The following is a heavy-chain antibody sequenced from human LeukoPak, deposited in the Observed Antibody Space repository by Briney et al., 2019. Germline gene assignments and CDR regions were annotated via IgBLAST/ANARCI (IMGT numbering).Heavy chain of an antibody. D-gene: IGHD3-10*01. V-gene: IGHV3-9*01. Sequence: GGSLRLSCAASGFTFSSYAMHWVRQAPGKGLEWVSGISWNSDRVTYADSVKGRFTISRDNAKNSLYLQMNSLRVEDTAFYYCAKGDGSGSYSSLFTSWGQGTLVTVSS. CDR1: GFTFSSYA. J-gene: IGHJ5*02. CDR2: ISWNSDRV. CDR3: AKGDGSGSYSSLFTS.